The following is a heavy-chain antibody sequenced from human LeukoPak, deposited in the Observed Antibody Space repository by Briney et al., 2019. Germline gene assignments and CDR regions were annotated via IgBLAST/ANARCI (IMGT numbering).Heavy chain of an antibody. CDR3: ARGDIVVVPAAINFDY. CDR1: GGSFSGYY. V-gene: IGHV4-34*01. J-gene: IGHJ4*02. CDR2: INHSGST. D-gene: IGHD2-2*02. Sequence: SETLSLTCAVYGGSFSGYYWSWIRQPPRKGLEWIGEINHSGSTNYNPSLKSRVTISVDTSKNQFSLKLSSVTAADTAVYYCARGDIVVVPAAINFDYWGQGTLVTVSS.